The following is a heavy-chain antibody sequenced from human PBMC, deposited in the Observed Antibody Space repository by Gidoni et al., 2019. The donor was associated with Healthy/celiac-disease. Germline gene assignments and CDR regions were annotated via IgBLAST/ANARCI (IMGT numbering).Heavy chain of an antibody. V-gene: IGHV2-5*02. J-gene: IGHJ4*02. Sequence: NTLNESRPTLVKPTQTLPLTYTFSGSPLSTSRVGVGWIRQPPGKALEWLALMSWDDDKRYSPSLKSRLTIPKDTSKHQVVLTMPNMDPVDTATYYCARSTSHAYGVDYWGQGTLFTVAS. CDR3: ARSTSHAYGVDY. D-gene: IGHD2-2*01. CDR2: MSWDDDK. CDR1: GSPLSTSRVG.